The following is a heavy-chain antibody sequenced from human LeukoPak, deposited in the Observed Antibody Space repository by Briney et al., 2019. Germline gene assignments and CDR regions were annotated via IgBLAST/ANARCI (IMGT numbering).Heavy chain of an antibody. V-gene: IGHV3-9*03. CDR2: ISWNSGSI. D-gene: IGHD1-26*01. CDR1: GFTFDDYA. CDR3: AKDGSDSGSYQGYYFDY. Sequence: GGSLRLSCAASGFTFDDYAMHWVRQAPGKGLEWVSGISWNSGSIGYADSVNGRFTISRDNAKNSLYLQMNSLRAEDMALYYCAKDGSDSGSYQGYYFDYWGQGTLVTVSS. J-gene: IGHJ4*02.